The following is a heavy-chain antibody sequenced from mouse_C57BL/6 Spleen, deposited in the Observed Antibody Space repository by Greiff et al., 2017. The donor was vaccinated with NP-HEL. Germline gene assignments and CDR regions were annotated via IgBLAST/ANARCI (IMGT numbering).Heavy chain of an antibody. J-gene: IGHJ1*03. V-gene: IGHV1-47*01. D-gene: IGHD1-1*01. CDR2: FHPYNDDT. Sequence: VQLQQSGAELVKPGASVKMSCKASGYTFTTYPIEWMKQNHGKSLEWIGNFHPYNDDTKYNEKFKGKATLTLEKSSSTVYLELSRLTSDDSAVYYCARRGLRWGWYFDVWGTGTTVTVSS. CDR1: GYTFTTYP. CDR3: ARRGLRWGWYFDV.